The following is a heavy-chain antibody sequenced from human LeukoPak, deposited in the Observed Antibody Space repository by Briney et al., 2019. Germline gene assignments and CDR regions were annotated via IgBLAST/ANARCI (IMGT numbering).Heavy chain of an antibody. CDR3: SLLWFGELLRADSHLIDY. D-gene: IGHD3-10*01. Sequence: GGSLRPSCAASGFTFDDYAMHWVRQAPGKGLEWVSVISWNGGSIGYADSVKGRFTISRDNSKNTVYLQMSDLRAEDTAVYYCSLLWFGELLRADSHLIDYWGQGTLVTVSS. V-gene: IGHV3-9*01. CDR2: ISWNGGSI. J-gene: IGHJ4*02. CDR1: GFTFDDYA.